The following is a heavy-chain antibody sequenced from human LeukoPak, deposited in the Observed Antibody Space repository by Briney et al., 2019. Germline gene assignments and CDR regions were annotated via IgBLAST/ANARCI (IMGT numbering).Heavy chain of an antibody. CDR3: ARRLAQYDCFDP. V-gene: IGHV6-1*01. CDR1: EDSVSSKSAA. CDR2: TYYRSTWYN. J-gene: IGHJ5*02. D-gene: IGHD3-9*01. Sequence: SQTLSLTCAISEDSVSSKSAAWNWIRQSPSRGLEWLGRTYYRSTWYNDYAVSVRGRITVNPDTSKNQFSLHLNSVTPEDTAVYYCARRLAQYDCFDPWGQGILVTVSS.